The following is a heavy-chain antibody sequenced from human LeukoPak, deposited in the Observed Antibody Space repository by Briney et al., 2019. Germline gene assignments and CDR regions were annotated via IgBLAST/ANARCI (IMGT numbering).Heavy chain of an antibody. Sequence: GGSLRLSCAASGFTFSSYAMSWVRQAPGKGLEWVSAISGSGGSTYYADSVKGRFTISRDNSKNTLYLQMNSLGAEDTAVYYCAKPHYGSGSYYTPYYYYYMDVWGKGTTVTISS. J-gene: IGHJ6*03. CDR1: GFTFSSYA. CDR2: ISGSGGST. D-gene: IGHD3-10*01. V-gene: IGHV3-23*01. CDR3: AKPHYGSGSYYTPYYYYYMDV.